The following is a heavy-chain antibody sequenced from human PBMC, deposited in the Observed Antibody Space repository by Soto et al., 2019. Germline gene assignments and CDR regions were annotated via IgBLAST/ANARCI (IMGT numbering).Heavy chain of an antibody. J-gene: IGHJ4*02. V-gene: IGHV4-39*01. CDR3: ARQRTSVVTQAYFDV. CDR1: GDSINSRSYD. D-gene: IGHD2-21*02. CDR2: IYYSGRT. Sequence: SETLSLTCTVPGDSINSRSYDWGWIRQPPGKGLEWIGSIYYSGRTYNNPSLRSRVSMSIDTSKDQFSLKLKSVTAADTALYFCARQRTSVVTQAYFDVWGPGSLGTSPQ.